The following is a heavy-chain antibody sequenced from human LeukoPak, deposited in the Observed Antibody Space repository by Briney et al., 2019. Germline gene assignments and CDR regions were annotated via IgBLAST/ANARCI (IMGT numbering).Heavy chain of an antibody. CDR2: IYYSGST. D-gene: IGHD3-16*01. Sequence: SETLSLTCTVSGGSISSYYWSWIRQPPGKGLEWIGYIYYSGSTNYNPSLKSRVTISVDTSKNQFSLKLSSVTAADTAVYYCARVDSDYTGYFQHWGQGTLVTVSS. V-gene: IGHV4-59*01. J-gene: IGHJ1*01. CDR1: GGSISSYY. CDR3: ARVDSDYTGYFQH.